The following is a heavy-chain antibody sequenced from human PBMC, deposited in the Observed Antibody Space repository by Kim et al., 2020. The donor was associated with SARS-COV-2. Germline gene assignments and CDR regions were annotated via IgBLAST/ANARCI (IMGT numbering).Heavy chain of an antibody. J-gene: IGHJ2*01. D-gene: IGHD3-10*01. CDR1: GGSFSGYY. V-gene: IGHV4-34*01. Sequence: SETLSLTCAVYGGSFSGYYWSWIRQPPGKGLEWIGEINHSGRTNYNPSLKSRVTISVDTTKNQFSLKLTSVTAADTAVYYYAMRVPNASGWGGHYCDLW. CDR2: INHSGRT. CDR3: AMRVPNASGWGGHYCDL.